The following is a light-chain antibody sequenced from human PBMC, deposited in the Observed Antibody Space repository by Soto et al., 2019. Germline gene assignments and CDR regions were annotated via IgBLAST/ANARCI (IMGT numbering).Light chain of an antibody. Sequence: EIVLTQSPGTLSLSPGERATLSCRASQSVSSSYLAWYQQKPGQAPRLLIYGASSRATGIPDRFSGSGSGTDFTLTISRLEPEDFAVYYCQQYGCSPSPLGQGPKAEIK. CDR2: GAS. V-gene: IGKV3-20*01. CDR1: QSVSSSY. CDR3: QQYGCSPSP. J-gene: IGKJ1*01.